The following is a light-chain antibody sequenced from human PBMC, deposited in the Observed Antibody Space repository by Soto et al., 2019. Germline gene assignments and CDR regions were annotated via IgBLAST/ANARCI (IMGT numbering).Light chain of an antibody. V-gene: IGKV3-11*01. CDR1: QSVGSY. CDR3: LQRSIGFT. J-gene: IGKJ3*01. CDR2: GAS. Sequence: EIVLTPSPATLSLSPVERATLSCRASQSVGSYLAWYQQKPGQAPRLLIFGASSRAPGIPARFSGSGSGTDFTLTISSLEPEDFAVYHCLQRSIGFTFGPGTKVDIK.